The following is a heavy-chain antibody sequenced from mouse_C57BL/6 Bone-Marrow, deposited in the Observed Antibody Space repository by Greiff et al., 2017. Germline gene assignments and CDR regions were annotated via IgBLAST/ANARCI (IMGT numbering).Heavy chain of an antibody. D-gene: IGHD1-1*01. Sequence: VQLQQSGAELVRPGASVKLSCTASGFNIKDDYMHWVKQRPEQGLEWIGWLDPENGDTEYASKFQGKATITADTSSNTAYLQLSSLTSEDTAVYYCTNLLLEAYWGQGTLVTVSA. CDR2: LDPENGDT. CDR1: GFNIKDDY. J-gene: IGHJ3*01. CDR3: TNLLLEAY. V-gene: IGHV14-4*01.